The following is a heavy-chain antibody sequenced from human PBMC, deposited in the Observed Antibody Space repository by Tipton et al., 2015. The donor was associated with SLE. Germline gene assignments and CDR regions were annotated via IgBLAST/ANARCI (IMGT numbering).Heavy chain of an antibody. Sequence: TLSLTCIVSGGSMSSYYWTWIRQPPGKGLEWIGYIYYSGTTNYNPSLKSRVTISVDTSKNQFSLKLNSVTAADTAVYYCATFYMYSSNPWYFDLWGRCTLVTVSS. J-gene: IGHJ2*01. V-gene: IGHV4-59*01. CDR1: GGSMSSYY. CDR2: IYYSGTT. D-gene: IGHD6-13*01. CDR3: ATFYMYSSNPWYFDL.